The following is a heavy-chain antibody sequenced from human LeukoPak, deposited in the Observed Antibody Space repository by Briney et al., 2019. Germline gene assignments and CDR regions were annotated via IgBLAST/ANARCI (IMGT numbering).Heavy chain of an antibody. D-gene: IGHD1-26*01. CDR3: VKDRGGSPFYGMDV. CDR1: GFTFSSYA. V-gene: IGHV3-23*01. J-gene: IGHJ6*02. CDR2: ISGSGGAGT. Sequence: GGSLRLSCAGSGFTFSSYAMSWVRQAPGKGLEWVSTISGSGGAGTYYADSVKGRFTVSRDNSRNTLYLPMNSLRAEDSAVYYCVKDRGGSPFYGMDVWGQGTTVTVSS.